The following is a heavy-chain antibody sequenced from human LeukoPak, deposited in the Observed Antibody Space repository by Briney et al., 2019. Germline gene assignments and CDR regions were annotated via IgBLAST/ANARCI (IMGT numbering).Heavy chain of an antibody. Sequence: EASVTVPCKASGYTFTSYGISWARQAPGQGLEWMGWISAYNGNTNYAQKLQGRVTMTTDTSTSTAYMELRSLRSDDTAVYYCARGRIQLSYYMDVWGKGTTVTVSS. V-gene: IGHV1-18*01. J-gene: IGHJ6*03. CDR2: ISAYNGNT. D-gene: IGHD5-18*01. CDR1: GYTFTSYG. CDR3: ARGRIQLSYYMDV.